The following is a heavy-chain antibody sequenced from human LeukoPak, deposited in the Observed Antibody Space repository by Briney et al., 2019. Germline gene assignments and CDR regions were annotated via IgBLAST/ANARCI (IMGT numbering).Heavy chain of an antibody. CDR3: ARGPRITMVRGAYYYYGMDV. CDR1: GGSFSGYY. D-gene: IGHD3-10*01. V-gene: IGHV4-34*01. CDR2: INHSGGT. Sequence: PSETLSLTCAVYGGSFSGYYWSWIRQPPGMGLEWIGEINHSGGTNYNPSLKSRVTISVDTSKNQFSLKLSSVTAADTAVYYCARGPRITMVRGAYYYYGMDVWGQGTTVTVSS. J-gene: IGHJ6*02.